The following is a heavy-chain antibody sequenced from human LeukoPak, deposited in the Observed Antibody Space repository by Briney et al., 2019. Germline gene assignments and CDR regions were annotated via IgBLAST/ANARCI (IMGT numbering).Heavy chain of an antibody. D-gene: IGHD6-13*01. J-gene: IGHJ4*02. V-gene: IGHV3-23*01. Sequence: GESLKISCAASGFTFSSYAMSWVRQAPWKGLEWVSAISGSGGSTYYADSVKGRFTISRDNSKNTLYLQMNSLRAEDTAVYYCATGAFGSSFSFLPFYFDYWGQGTLVTVSS. CDR1: GFTFSSYA. CDR3: ATGAFGSSFSFLPFYFDY. CDR2: ISGSGGST.